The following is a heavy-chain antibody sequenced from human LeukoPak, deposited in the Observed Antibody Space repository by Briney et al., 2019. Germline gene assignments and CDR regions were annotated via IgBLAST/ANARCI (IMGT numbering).Heavy chain of an antibody. Sequence: GSLRLSCAASEFSVGSNYMTWVRQAPGKGLEWIGEINHSGSTNYNPSLKSRVTISVDTSKNQFSLKLSSVTAADTAVYYCARGLNGYNWFDPWGQGTLVTVSS. CDR2: INHSGST. CDR3: ARGLNGYNWFDP. J-gene: IGHJ5*02. D-gene: IGHD3-16*01. CDR1: EFSVGSNY. V-gene: IGHV4-34*01.